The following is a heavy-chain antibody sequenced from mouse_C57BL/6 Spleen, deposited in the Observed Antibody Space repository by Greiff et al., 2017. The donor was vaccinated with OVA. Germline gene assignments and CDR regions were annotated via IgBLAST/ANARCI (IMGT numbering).Heavy chain of an antibody. CDR2: IYPRSGNT. CDR1: GFTFTSYG. D-gene: IGHD3-2*02. V-gene: IGHV1-81*01. J-gene: IGHJ4*01. Sequence: VQLQESGAELARPGASVKLSCKASGFTFTSYGISWVKQRTGQGLEWIGEIYPRSGNTYYNEKFKGKATLTADKSSSTAYMELRSLTSEDSAVYFCARGGTAQATIYYAMDYWGQGTSVTVSS. CDR3: ARGGTAQATIYYAMDY.